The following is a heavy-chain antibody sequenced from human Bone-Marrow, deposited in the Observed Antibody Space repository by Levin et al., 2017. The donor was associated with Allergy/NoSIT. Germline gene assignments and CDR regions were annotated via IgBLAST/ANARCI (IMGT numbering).Heavy chain of an antibody. J-gene: IGHJ5*02. D-gene: IGHD5-18*01. CDR3: VLDTAPEEGWFDP. V-gene: IGHV3-11*01. CDR2: ISSSGSTI. Sequence: GESLKISCAASGFTFSDYYMSWIRQAPGKGLEWVSYISSSGSTIYYADSVKGRFTISRDNAKNSLYLQMNSLRAEDTAVYYCVLDTAPEEGWFDPWGQGTLVTVSS. CDR1: GFTFSDYY.